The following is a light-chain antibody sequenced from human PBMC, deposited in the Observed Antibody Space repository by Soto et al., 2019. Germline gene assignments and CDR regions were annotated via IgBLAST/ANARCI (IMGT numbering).Light chain of an antibody. J-gene: IGKJ4*01. CDR1: QSVADK. CDR3: QQYNNWPLT. Sequence: EIVMTQSPATLSVSPGERATLSCRPSQSVADKLAWYQQKPGQAPRLLIHGSSTRAAGIPARFSGSGSGTEFTLTISSLQTEDCAIYYCQQYNNWPLTLGGGTKVEIK. V-gene: IGKV3-15*01. CDR2: GSS.